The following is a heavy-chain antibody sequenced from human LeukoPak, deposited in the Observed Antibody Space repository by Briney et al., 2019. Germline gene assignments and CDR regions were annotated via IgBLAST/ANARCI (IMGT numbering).Heavy chain of an antibody. V-gene: IGHV1-2*02. CDR3: ARVTMVRGVSNWFDP. CDR1: GDTFTGYY. D-gene: IGHD3-10*01. Sequence: ASVKVSCKASGDTFTGYYMHWVRQDPGQGLEWMGWINPNSGGTNYAQKFQGRVTMTRDTSISTAYMELSRLRSDDTAVYYCARVTMVRGVSNWFDPWGQGTLVTVSS. J-gene: IGHJ5*02. CDR2: INPNSGGT.